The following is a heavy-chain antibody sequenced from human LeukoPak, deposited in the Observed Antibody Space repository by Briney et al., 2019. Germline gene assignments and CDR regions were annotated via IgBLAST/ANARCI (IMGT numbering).Heavy chain of an antibody. J-gene: IGHJ6*03. Sequence: ASVKVSCKASGYTFTSYAMHWVRQAPGQRLEWMVWINAGNGNTKYPQEFQGRVTITRDTSASTAYMELSSLRSEDMAVYYCARANDNYHYYYMDVWGKETTVTISS. V-gene: IGHV1-3*03. CDR2: INAGNGNT. CDR1: GYTFTSYA. D-gene: IGHD3-9*01. CDR3: ARANDNYHYYYMDV.